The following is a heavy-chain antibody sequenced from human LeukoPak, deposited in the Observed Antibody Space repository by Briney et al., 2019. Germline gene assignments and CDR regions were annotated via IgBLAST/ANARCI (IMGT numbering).Heavy chain of an antibody. CDR3: ASQGY. J-gene: IGHJ4*02. V-gene: IGHV4-59*01. CDR2: INYSGST. CDR1: GSSISSYY. Sequence: SETLSLTCTVSGSSISSYYWSWIRQPPGKGLEWIGYINYSGSTKYNPSLKSRVTISVDTSKNQFSLKVSSVTAADTAVYSCASQGYWGQGTLVTVSS.